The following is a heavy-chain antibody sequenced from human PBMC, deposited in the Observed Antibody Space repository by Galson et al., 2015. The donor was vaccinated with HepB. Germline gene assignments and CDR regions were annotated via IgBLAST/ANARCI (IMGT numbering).Heavy chain of an antibody. CDR3: ARRAYYDDAFDI. CDR2: IKQDGSEK. D-gene: IGHD3-22*01. V-gene: IGHV3-7*03. J-gene: IGHJ3*02. CDR1: GFTLSTFW. Sequence: SLRLSCAASGFTLSTFWMAWVRQAPGKGLEWVANIKQDGSEKYYVDSVKGRFTISRDNAKNSLYLQMNSLRAEDTAVYYCARRAYYDDAFDIWGQGTMVTVSS.